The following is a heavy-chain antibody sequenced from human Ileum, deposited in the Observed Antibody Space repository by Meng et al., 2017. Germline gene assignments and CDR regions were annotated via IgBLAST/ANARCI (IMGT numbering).Heavy chain of an antibody. CDR3: SRTSYYDNSGYYPG. D-gene: IGHD3-22*01. Sequence: LQHWGAGLLKPSGSLSLTCAVYGGSFSGYYWSWIRQPPGKGLERIGEINHSGSTNYNPSLKSRVTISVDTSKNQFSLKLSSVTAADTAVYYCSRTSYYDNSGYYPGWGQGTLVTVSS. CDR1: GGSFSGYY. V-gene: IGHV4-34*01. J-gene: IGHJ4*02. CDR2: INHSGST.